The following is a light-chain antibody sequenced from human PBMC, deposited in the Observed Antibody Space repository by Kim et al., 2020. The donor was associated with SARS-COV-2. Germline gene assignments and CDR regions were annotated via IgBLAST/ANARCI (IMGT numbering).Light chain of an antibody. CDR1: KLGDEY. J-gene: IGLJ2*01. CDR3: QTWDSIAVV. CDR2: QDT. V-gene: IGLV3-1*01. Sequence: SYELTQPPSVSVSPGQTASITCSGDKLGDEYACWYQQKPGQSPVLVLYQDTKRPSGIPERFTGSKSGNTATLTISGTQAMDEADYYCQTWDSIAVVFGGG.